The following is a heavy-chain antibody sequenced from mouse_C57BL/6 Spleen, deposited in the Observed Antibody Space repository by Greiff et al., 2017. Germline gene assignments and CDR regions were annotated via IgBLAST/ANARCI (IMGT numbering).Heavy chain of an antibody. CDR1: GFTFSSYA. CDR3: ERAGGGSSSWFAY. J-gene: IGHJ3*01. V-gene: IGHV5-4*03. Sequence: EVKLVESGGGLVKPGGSLKLSCAASGFTFSSYAMSWVRQTPEKRLEWVATISDGGSYTYYPDNVKGRFPISRDNAKNNLYLQMSHMKSEDTAMYYCERAGGGSSSWFAYWGQGTLVTVSA. D-gene: IGHD1-1*01. CDR2: ISDGGSYT.